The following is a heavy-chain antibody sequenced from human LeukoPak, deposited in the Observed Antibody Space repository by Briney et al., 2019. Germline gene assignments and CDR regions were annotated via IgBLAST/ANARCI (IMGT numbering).Heavy chain of an antibody. Sequence: SETLSLTCTVSGGSISSGSYYRHWIRQPAGKGLEWVGRIYTSGSTNYNPSLKSRVTISVDTSKNQFSLKLTSVTAADTAVYYCAREFTGGTYYFDYWGQGTLVTVSS. D-gene: IGHD2-8*02. J-gene: IGHJ4*02. CDR2: IYTSGST. CDR3: AREFTGGTYYFDY. V-gene: IGHV4-61*02. CDR1: GGSISSGSYY.